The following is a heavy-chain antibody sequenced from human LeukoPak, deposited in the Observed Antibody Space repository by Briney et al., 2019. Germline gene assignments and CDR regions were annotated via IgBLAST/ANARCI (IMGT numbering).Heavy chain of an antibody. CDR3: ARDHYYDSSGYGYFDY. D-gene: IGHD3-22*01. J-gene: IGHJ4*02. V-gene: IGHV4-38-2*02. CDR2: IYHSGST. Sequence: PSETLSLTCTVSGYSISSGYYWGWIRQPPGKGLEWIGSIYHSGSTYYNPSLKSRVTISVDTSKNQFSLKLSSVTAADTAVYYCARDHYYDSSGYGYFDYWGQGTLVTVSS. CDR1: GYSISSGYY.